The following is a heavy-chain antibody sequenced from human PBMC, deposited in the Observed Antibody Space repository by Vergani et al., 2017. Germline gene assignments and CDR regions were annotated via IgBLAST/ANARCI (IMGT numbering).Heavy chain of an antibody. CDR1: GYTFTSYW. D-gene: IGHD2-2*01. J-gene: IGHJ4*02. Sequence: EVQLVQSGAEVKTPGASLKISCKGSGYTFTSYWIGWVRQMPGKGLEWMGINYPGDSDIRYSPSFQGQVTISADKSISTAYLQWSSLKASDTAMYYCARQLSSTEIDSWGQGTLVTVSS. CDR3: ARQLSSTEIDS. V-gene: IGHV5-51*01. CDR2: NYPGDSDI.